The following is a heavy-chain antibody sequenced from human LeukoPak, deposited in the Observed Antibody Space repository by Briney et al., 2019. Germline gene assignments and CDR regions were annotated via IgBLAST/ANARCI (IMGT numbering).Heavy chain of an antibody. V-gene: IGHV3-23*01. CDR1: GFTFSSYA. CDR3: AKKAAAGSGNHYFDY. D-gene: IGHD6-13*01. Sequence: GGSLRLSCAASGFTFSSYAMHWVRQAPGKGLEWVSAISGSGGSTYYADSVKGRFTISRDNSKNTLYLQMNSLRAEDTAVYYCAKKAAAGSGNHYFDYWGQGTLVTVSS. J-gene: IGHJ4*02. CDR2: ISGSGGST.